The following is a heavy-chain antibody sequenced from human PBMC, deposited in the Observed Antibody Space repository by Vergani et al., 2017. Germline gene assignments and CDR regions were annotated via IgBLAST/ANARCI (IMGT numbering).Heavy chain of an antibody. V-gene: IGHV5-51*03. Sequence: EVMLVQSGAEVKKPGESLKISCQGSGYSITNYWIAWVRQRPGKGLEWMGIIYAGDSDVRYSPSFQGQVTMSVDKSLSTAYLQWSSLKASDTATYYCAKTHDFSSLYSSYNWFDPWGQGTQVTVFS. CDR1: GYSITNYW. D-gene: IGHD3-3*01. CDR3: AKTHDFSSLYSSYNWFDP. CDR2: IYAGDSDV. J-gene: IGHJ5*02.